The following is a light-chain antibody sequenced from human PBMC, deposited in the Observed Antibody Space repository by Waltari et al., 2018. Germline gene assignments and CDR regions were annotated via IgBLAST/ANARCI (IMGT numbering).Light chain of an antibody. CDR1: SSNIGKNA. Sequence: QSVLTQPPSVSEAPGQRVTISCSGSSSNIGKNAVSWYRRFPGKATEVLIFYDGLRPSGVSARFSGSKSGTSASLAIRGLQSEDEADYFCAAWDDNLTGSYVFGTGTKVTVL. V-gene: IGLV1-36*01. CDR2: YDG. CDR3: AAWDDNLTGSYV. J-gene: IGLJ1*01.